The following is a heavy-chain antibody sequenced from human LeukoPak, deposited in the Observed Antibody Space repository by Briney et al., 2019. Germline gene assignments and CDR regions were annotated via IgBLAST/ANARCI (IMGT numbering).Heavy chain of an antibody. J-gene: IGHJ4*02. CDR3: ARFDYGAPDY. V-gene: IGHV6-1*01. Sequence: SQTLSLTFAISGDSVSSNSAAWNWIRQSPSRGLEWLGRTYYRSKWYNDYTVSVNSRISINPDTSKNQFSLQLKSVTPEDTAVYYCARFDYGAPDYWGQGTLVTVSS. CDR2: TYYRSKWYN. CDR1: GDSVSSNSAA. D-gene: IGHD3-16*01.